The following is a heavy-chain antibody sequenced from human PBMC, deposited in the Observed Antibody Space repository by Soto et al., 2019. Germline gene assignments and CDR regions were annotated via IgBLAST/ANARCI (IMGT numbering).Heavy chain of an antibody. J-gene: IGHJ6*02. Sequence: GGSLRLSCAASGFTLSGSAMHWVRQASGKGLEWVGRIRSKANSYATAYAASVKGRFTISRDDSKNTAYLQMNSLKTEDTAVYYCTRQIVGAYTYYYYGMDVWGQGTTVTVSS. D-gene: IGHD1-26*01. CDR3: TRQIVGAYTYYYYGMDV. V-gene: IGHV3-73*01. CDR2: IRSKANSYAT. CDR1: GFTLSGSA.